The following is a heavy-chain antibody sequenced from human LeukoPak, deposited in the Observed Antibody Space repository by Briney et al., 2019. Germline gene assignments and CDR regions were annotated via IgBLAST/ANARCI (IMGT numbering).Heavy chain of an antibody. Sequence: ASVKVSCKASGYTFTGYYMHWVRQAPGQGLEWMGWINPNSGGTNYAQKFQGWVTMTRDTSISTAFMELSRLRSDDTAVYYCARGVPAADHFDYWGQGTLVTVSS. CDR2: INPNSGGT. J-gene: IGHJ4*02. CDR1: GYTFTGYY. D-gene: IGHD2-2*01. V-gene: IGHV1-2*04. CDR3: ARGVPAADHFDY.